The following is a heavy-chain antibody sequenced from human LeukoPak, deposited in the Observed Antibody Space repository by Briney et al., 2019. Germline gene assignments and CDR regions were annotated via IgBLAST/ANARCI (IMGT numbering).Heavy chain of an antibody. CDR3: ASSSWLRDANFDS. CDR1: GGSISSGLYY. J-gene: IGHJ4*02. Sequence: SETLSLTCTVSGGSISSGLYYWSWIRQPAGKGLEWIGRIYNSGSPKYNPSLKSRVTISVVTSKNQFSLKLTSVTAADTAVYYCASSSWLRDANFDSWGQGTLVTVSP. CDR2: IYNSGSP. D-gene: IGHD6-13*01. V-gene: IGHV4-61*02.